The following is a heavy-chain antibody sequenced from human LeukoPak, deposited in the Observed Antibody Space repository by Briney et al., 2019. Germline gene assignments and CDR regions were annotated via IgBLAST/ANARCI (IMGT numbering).Heavy chain of an antibody. CDR2: FYYTGDT. D-gene: IGHD6-19*01. CDR1: DGSITTSSFY. Sequence: SETLSLTCNVSDGSITTSSFYWGWVRLTPGKGLEWIGTFYYTGDTFYNRSLKSRVTITVDTSKDQFFLALSSVTAADTAVYYCVRAVGSVAGPGDWFDPWGPGILVTVSS. CDR3: VRAVGSVAGPGDWFDP. J-gene: IGHJ5*02. V-gene: IGHV4-39*01.